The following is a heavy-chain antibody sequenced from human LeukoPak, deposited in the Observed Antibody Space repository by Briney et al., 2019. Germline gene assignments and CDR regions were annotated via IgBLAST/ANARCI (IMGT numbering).Heavy chain of an antibody. CDR2: ISAYNGNT. J-gene: IGHJ5*02. Sequence: ASVKVSCKASGYTFTSYGISWVRQAPGQGLEWMGWISAYNGNTNYAQKLQGRVTMTTDTSTSTAYMELSSLRSEDTAVYYCASGDVDTAMDNNWFDPWGQGTLVTVSS. CDR3: ASGDVDTAMDNNWFDP. CDR1: GYTFTSYG. V-gene: IGHV1-18*01. D-gene: IGHD5-18*01.